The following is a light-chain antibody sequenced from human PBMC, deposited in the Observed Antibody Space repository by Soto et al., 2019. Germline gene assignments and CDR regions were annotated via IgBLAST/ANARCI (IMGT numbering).Light chain of an antibody. CDR2: KVS. Sequence: DIVITHTPLSSPVTLGHAASISFMSSQSLVHNDGNTYLSWFQQRPGQPPRLLIYKVSDRFSGVPDRFSGSGAGTDFTLTISRVEAEDVGVYYCMKATQSSWKFGQGTKVDIK. V-gene: IGKV2-24*01. CDR1: QSLVHNDGNTY. CDR3: MKATQSSWK. J-gene: IGKJ1*01.